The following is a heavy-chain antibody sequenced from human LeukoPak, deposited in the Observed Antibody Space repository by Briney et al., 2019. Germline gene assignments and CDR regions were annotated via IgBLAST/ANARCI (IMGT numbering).Heavy chain of an antibody. Sequence: PGGSLRLSCAASGFTFSSYAMHWVRQAPGKGLEWVAVISYDGSNKYYADSVKGRFTISRDNSKNTLYLQMNSLRAEDTAVYYCAKTLGGSLDYWGQGTLVTVSS. CDR2: ISYDGSNK. CDR3: AKTLGGSLDY. D-gene: IGHD3-10*01. CDR1: GFTFSSYA. J-gene: IGHJ4*02. V-gene: IGHV3-30-3*02.